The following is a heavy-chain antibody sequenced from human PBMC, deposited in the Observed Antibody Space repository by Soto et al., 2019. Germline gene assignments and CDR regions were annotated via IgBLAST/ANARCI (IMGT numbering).Heavy chain of an antibody. D-gene: IGHD2-2*01. V-gene: IGHV1-69*08. CDR3: ARDTYCSSTSCPFDY. Sequence: QVQLVQSGAEVKKPGSSVKVSCKASGGTFSSYTISWVRQAPGQGLEWMGRIIPILGIANYAQKFQGRVTINADKSTSTAYMELSSLRSEDTAVDYCARDTYCSSTSCPFDYWGQGTLVTVSS. CDR1: GGTFSSYT. CDR2: IIPILGIA. J-gene: IGHJ4*02.